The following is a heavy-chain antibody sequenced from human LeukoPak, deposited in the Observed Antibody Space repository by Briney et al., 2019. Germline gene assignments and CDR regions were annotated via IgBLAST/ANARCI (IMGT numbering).Heavy chain of an antibody. Sequence: GGSLRLSCAASGFTFNSYAMNWVRQAPGKGMEWVSAISGSGGSTNYAESVKGRFTISRDNAKNSVYLQMNSLTAEDTSLYYCARDATTAVGWVYMDVWGKGTTVTISS. CDR3: ARDATTAVGWVYMDV. CDR2: ISGSGGST. CDR1: GFTFNSYA. J-gene: IGHJ6*03. V-gene: IGHV3-23*01. D-gene: IGHD6-13*01.